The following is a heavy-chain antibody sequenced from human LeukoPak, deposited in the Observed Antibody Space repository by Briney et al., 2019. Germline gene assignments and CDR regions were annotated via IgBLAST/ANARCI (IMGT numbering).Heavy chain of an antibody. D-gene: IGHD3-3*01. CDR2: ISAYNGNT. V-gene: IGHV1-18*01. J-gene: IGHJ6*02. Sequence: ASVKVPCKASGYTFTSYGISWVRQAPGQGLEWMGWISAYNGNTNYAQKLQGRVTMTTDTSTSTAYMELRSLRSDDTAVYYCARDDFWSGYYYYGMDVWGQGTTVTVSS. CDR3: ARDDFWSGYYYYGMDV. CDR1: GYTFTSYG.